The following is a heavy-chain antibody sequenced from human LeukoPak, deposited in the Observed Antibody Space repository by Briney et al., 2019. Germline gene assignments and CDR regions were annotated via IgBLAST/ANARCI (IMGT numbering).Heavy chain of an antibody. J-gene: IGHJ4*02. CDR1: GVSISSSYSY. V-gene: IGHV4-39*07. CDR2: IFYSGSI. Sequence: SETLSLTCTVSGVSISSSYSYWGWIRPPPGKGLEWIGEIFYSGSINYNPSLKSRVTLSLDKSKNQFSLQLSSVTAADTAMYYCAKTHSHFPPYFDYWGQGTLVIVSS. CDR3: AKTHSHFPPYFDY. D-gene: IGHD4-11*01.